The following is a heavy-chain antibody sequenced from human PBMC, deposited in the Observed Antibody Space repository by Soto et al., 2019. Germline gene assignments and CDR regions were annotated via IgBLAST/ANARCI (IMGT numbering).Heavy chain of an antibody. D-gene: IGHD3-3*01. Sequence: GESLKISCKASGYSFTNYWIGWVRQMPGKGPEWMGIIYPADSDTRYSPSLQGQVTISVDKSISTAYLQWSSLQASDTAMYYCARPLDYWTGYSPAYWGQGTLVTVSS. CDR2: IYPADSDT. V-gene: IGHV5-51*01. J-gene: IGHJ4*02. CDR1: GYSFTNYW. CDR3: ARPLDYWTGYSPAY.